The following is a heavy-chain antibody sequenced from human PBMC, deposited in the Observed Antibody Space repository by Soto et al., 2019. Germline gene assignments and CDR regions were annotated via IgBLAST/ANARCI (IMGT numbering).Heavy chain of an antibody. CDR3: ARQKLEYQLLSPYYYYGMDV. D-gene: IGHD2-2*01. CDR1: GYSFTSYW. J-gene: IGHJ6*02. V-gene: IGHV5-51*01. CDR2: IYPGDSDT. Sequence: GESLTISCKGSGYSFTSYWIGWVRQMPGKGLEWMGIIYPGDSDTRYSPSFQGQVTISADKSISTAYLQWSSLKASDTAMYYCARQKLEYQLLSPYYYYGMDVWGQGTTVTVSS.